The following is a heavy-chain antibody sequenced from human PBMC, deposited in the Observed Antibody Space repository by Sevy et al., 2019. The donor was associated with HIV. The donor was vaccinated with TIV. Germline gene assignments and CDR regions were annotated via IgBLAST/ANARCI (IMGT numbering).Heavy chain of an antibody. CDR2: IDYSGST. CDR1: GDSLSSNDYY. J-gene: IGHJ4*02. CDR3: AREGPRIAQSDY. V-gene: IGHV4-39*02. D-gene: IGHD6-13*01. Sequence: SETLSLTCTVSGDSLSSNDYYWAWIRQPPGKGLDWIGSIDYSGSTYYNPSLKSRVTISVDTSKNQFSMKLRSVTAADTAVYYCAREGPRIAQSDYWGQGTLVTVSS.